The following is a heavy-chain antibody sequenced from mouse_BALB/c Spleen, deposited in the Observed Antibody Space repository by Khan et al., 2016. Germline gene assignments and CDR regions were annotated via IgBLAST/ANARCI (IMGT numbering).Heavy chain of an antibody. D-gene: IGHD2-12*01. Sequence: VELVESGAELMKPGASMKISCKATGYTFSNYWIEWVRQRPGHGLEWIGEILPGSGHTNCNEKFRGKATFTAETSSNTAYMQLSSLISEDSAVYYCARNSDSCWFAYWGQGTLVTVSA. V-gene: IGHV1-9*01. CDR1: GYTFSNYW. J-gene: IGHJ3*01. CDR3: ARNSDSCWFAY. CDR2: ILPGSGHT.